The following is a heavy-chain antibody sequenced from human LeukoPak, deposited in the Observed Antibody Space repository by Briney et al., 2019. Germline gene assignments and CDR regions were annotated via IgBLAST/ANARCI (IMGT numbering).Heavy chain of an antibody. D-gene: IGHD3-22*01. CDR3: ARAARQGFTMIVVPFFYFDL. CDR2: INHNGST. CDR1: GGSISSGASD. J-gene: IGHJ2*01. V-gene: IGHV4-31*03. Sequence: PSETLSLTCTVSGGSISSGASDWGWIRQHPKRGLEWVGYINHNGSTYYNPSLGSRVTMSVDTSKNQFSLKLSSVTAADSAVYYCARAARQGFTMIVVPFFYFDLWGRGTLVTVSS.